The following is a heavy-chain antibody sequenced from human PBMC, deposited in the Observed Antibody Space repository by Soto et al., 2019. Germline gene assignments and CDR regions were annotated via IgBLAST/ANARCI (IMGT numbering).Heavy chain of an antibody. CDR1: GFTFSNYA. J-gene: IGHJ4*02. CDR3: AKENRRGYCSGGICYGYFDY. D-gene: IGHD2-15*01. V-gene: IGHV3-23*01. Sequence: EVQLLESGGGLVQPGGSLRLSCTASGFTFSNYAMSWVGQAPGKGLEWVSTISGSGDSTNYADSVKGQFAISRDNSNNMLYVQMVSLRVEDTAVYYCAKENRRGYCSGGICYGYFDYWGQGTLVTVSS. CDR2: ISGSGDST.